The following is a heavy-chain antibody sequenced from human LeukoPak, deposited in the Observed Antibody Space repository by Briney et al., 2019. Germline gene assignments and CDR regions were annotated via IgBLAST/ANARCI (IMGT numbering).Heavy chain of an antibody. CDR1: GFTFSDYY. V-gene: IGHV3-11*01. D-gene: IGHD6-13*01. Sequence: PGGSLRLSCAASGFTFSDYYMSWIRQAPGKGLEWVSYISSSGSAIYYADSVKGRFTISRDNAKNSLCLQMNSLRAEDTAVYYCARVGSSAYNWFDPWGQGTLVTVSS. CDR3: ARVGSSAYNWFDP. CDR2: ISSSGSAI. J-gene: IGHJ5*02.